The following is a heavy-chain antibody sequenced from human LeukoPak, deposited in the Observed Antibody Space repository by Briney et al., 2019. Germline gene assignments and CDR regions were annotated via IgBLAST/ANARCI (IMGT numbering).Heavy chain of an antibody. D-gene: IGHD3-10*01. CDR3: ARGIRGVIPTDY. CDR2: IYYSGST. V-gene: IGHV4-59*01. J-gene: IGHJ4*02. CDR1: GGSISSYY. Sequence: PSETLSLTCTVSGGSISSYYWSWIRQPPGKGLEWIGYIYYSGSTNYNPSLKSRVTISVDTSKNQFSLKLGSVTAADTAVYYCARGIRGVIPTDYWGQGTLVTVSS.